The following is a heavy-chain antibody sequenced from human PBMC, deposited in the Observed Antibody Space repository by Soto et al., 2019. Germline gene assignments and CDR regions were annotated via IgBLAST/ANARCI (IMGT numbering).Heavy chain of an antibody. D-gene: IGHD6-6*01. CDR1: SASLSSSTYY. V-gene: IGHV4-39*01. CDR2: IYYSGNT. CDR3: ASSSPFHY. J-gene: IGHJ4*02. Sequence: QLQLQESGPGLVKPSETLSLTCSVSSASLSSSTYYWSWIRQPPGRGPDWIGSIYYSGNTYYKPSLKSRVSTSIDTSRNQFSLKLTSVTAAYTGVYYCASSSPFHYWGQGILVTVSS.